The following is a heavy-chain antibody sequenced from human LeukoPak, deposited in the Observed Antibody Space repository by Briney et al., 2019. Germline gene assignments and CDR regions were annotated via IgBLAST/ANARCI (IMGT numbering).Heavy chain of an antibody. D-gene: IGHD3-3*01. CDR3: TRENYDFWSGYSQAYYYYMDV. V-gene: IGHV3-49*04. CDR1: GFTFGDYA. Sequence: GGSLRLSCTASGFTFGDYAMSWVRHAPGKGLEWVGFIRSKAYGGTTEYAASVKGRFTISRDDSKSIAYLQMNSLKTEDTAVYYCTRENYDFWSGYSQAYYYYMDVWGKGTTVTVSS. CDR2: IRSKAYGGTT. J-gene: IGHJ6*03.